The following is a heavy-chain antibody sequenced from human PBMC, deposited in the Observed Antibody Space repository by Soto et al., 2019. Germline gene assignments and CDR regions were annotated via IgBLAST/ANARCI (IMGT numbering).Heavy chain of an antibody. CDR2: ISYDGSNK. CDR3: ARDQSGGPQWLVIISWYFDL. Sequence: QVQLVESGGGVVQPGRSLRLSCAASGFTFSSYAMHWVRQAPGKGLEWVAVISYDGSNKYYADSVKGRFTISRANSKNTLYLQMNSMRAEDTAVYYCARDQSGGPQWLVIISWYFDLWGRGTLVTVSS. D-gene: IGHD6-19*01. J-gene: IGHJ2*01. CDR1: GFTFSSYA. V-gene: IGHV3-30-3*01.